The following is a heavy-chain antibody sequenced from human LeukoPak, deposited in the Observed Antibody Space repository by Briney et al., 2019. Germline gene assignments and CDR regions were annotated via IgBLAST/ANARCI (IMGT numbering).Heavy chain of an antibody. V-gene: IGHV3-48*01. CDR1: GFTFSSYS. D-gene: IGHD5-18*01. CDR2: ISSSSSTI. Sequence: LTGGSLRLSCAASGFTFSSYSMNWVRQAPGKGLEWVSYISSSSSTIYYADSVKGRFTISRDNSKNTLYLQMNSLRAEDTAVYYCARARQVWLAGLIYYYYMDVWGKGTTVTVSS. J-gene: IGHJ6*03. CDR3: ARARQVWLAGLIYYYYMDV.